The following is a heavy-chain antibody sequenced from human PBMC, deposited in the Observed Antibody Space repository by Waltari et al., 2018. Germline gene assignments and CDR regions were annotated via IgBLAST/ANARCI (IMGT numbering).Heavy chain of an antibody. Sequence: QVQLQQWGAGLLKPSETLSLTCAVYGGSFSGYYWSWIRQPPGKGLEWIGEINHSGSTNSNPSLKSRVTISVDTSKNQFSLKLSSVTAADTAVYYCARGRFDVRITIFGVVPGHGMDVWGQGTTVTVSS. J-gene: IGHJ6*02. CDR3: ARGRFDVRITIFGVVPGHGMDV. D-gene: IGHD3-3*01. CDR2: INHSGST. V-gene: IGHV4-34*01. CDR1: GGSFSGYY.